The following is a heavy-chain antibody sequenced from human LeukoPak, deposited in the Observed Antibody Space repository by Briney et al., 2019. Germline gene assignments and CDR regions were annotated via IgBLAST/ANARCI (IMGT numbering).Heavy chain of an antibody. D-gene: IGHD6-19*01. CDR3: ARSSGSGPYDY. J-gene: IGHJ4*02. Sequence: SVKVSCTASGGTFSSYAISWVRQAPGQGLEWMGRIIPILGIANYAQKFQGRVTITADKSTSTAYMELSSLRSEDTAVYYCARSSGSGPYDYWGQGTLVTVSS. V-gene: IGHV1-69*04. CDR1: GGTFSSYA. CDR2: IIPILGIA.